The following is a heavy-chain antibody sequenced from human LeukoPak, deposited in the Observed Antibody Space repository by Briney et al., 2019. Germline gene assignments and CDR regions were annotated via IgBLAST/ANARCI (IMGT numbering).Heavy chain of an antibody. CDR2: ITSKPYGGTT. V-gene: IGHV3-49*03. CDR1: GFTFGDYA. Sequence: PGGSLRLSCTSSGFTFGDYALSWFRQAPGKGLEWVAFITSKPYGGTTEYAASVKGRFTISRDDSKSIVYLQMNSLKTEDTAVYYCTRDLCSSVTCGVDYWGQGTLVTVSS. CDR3: TRDLCSSVTCGVDY. D-gene: IGHD2-2*01. J-gene: IGHJ4*02.